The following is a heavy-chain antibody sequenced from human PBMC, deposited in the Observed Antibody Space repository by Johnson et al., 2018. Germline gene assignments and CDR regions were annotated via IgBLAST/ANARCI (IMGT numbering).Heavy chain of an antibody. CDR1: SISSPAY. CDR2: MYHSGSP. CDR3: AKPFPGYSHYVGIGVDN. J-gene: IGHJ4*02. Sequence: QVQLQESGPGLVKPSGTLSLTCAGSISSPAYWTWVRQPPGRGLEWIGEMYHSGSPNYNPSLKSRVTISLDKSTNEFSLRLTSVTAADTAVEYCAKPFPGYSHYVGIGVDNWGQGTLVTVSS. V-gene: IGHV4-4*02. D-gene: IGHD5-12*01.